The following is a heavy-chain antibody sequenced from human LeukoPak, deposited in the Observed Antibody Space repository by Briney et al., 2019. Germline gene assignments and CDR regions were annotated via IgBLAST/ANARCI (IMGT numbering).Heavy chain of an antibody. V-gene: IGHV4-4*07. CDR1: GGSISSYS. J-gene: IGHJ4*02. Sequence: PSETLSLTCTVSGGSISSYSWSWIRQPAGKGLEWIGRIFASGSTNYNPSLKSRVTISVDTSKNQFSLKLSSVTAADTAVYYCARELGSGSSFDYWGQGTLVTVSS. CDR3: ARELGSGSSFDY. D-gene: IGHD1-26*01. CDR2: IFASGST.